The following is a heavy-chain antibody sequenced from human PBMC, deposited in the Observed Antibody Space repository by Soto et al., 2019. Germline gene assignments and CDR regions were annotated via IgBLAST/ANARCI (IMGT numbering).Heavy chain of an antibody. D-gene: IGHD2-2*01. CDR3: AELIVVVPAATTNDAFDI. CDR1: GFSFGDYG. V-gene: IGHV3-23*01. CDR2: ISGSGNQI. Sequence: GGSLRLSCEGSGFSFGDYGINWVRQAPGKGLEWVSGISGSGNQIYYGDSVKGRFTISRDNSKNTLYLQMNSLRAEDTAVYYCAELIVVVPAATTNDAFDIWGQGTMVTVSS. J-gene: IGHJ3*02.